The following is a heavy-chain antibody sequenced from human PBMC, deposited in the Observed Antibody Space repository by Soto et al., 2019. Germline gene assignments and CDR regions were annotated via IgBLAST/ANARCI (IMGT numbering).Heavy chain of an antibody. D-gene: IGHD1-26*01. CDR2: VSGYNGHT. CDR3: ARLVGPTSSDNWFDP. CDR1: GYTFFSYG. J-gene: IGHJ5*02. Sequence: QVKLEQSGAEVKKPGASVKVSCKASGYTFFSYGITWVRQAPGQGLEWMGWVSGYNGHTNYAQKFQGRVTMTRDISTTTAYMELRKLRSDDTAVYYCARLVGPTSSDNWFDPWGQGTLVTVSS. V-gene: IGHV1-18*01.